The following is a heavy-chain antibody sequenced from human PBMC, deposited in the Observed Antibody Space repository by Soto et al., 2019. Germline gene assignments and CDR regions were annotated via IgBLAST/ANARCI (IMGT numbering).Heavy chain of an antibody. Sequence: QLQLQESGPGLVKPSETLSLTCTVSGGSISSSSYYWGWIRQPPGKGLEWIGSIYYSGSTYYNPSLKRRVTISVDTSKNQSSLKLSSVTAADTAVYYCARTPAITYCGGDCYCLFDYWGQGTLVTVSS. CDR2: IYYSGST. V-gene: IGHV4-39*01. J-gene: IGHJ4*02. CDR1: GGSISSSSYY. CDR3: ARTPAITYCGGDCYCLFDY. D-gene: IGHD2-21*02.